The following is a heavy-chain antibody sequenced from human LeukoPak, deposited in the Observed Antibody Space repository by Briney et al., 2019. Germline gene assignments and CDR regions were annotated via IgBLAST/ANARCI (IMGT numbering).Heavy chain of an antibody. Sequence: ASVKVSCKVSGYTLTELSMHWVRQAPGKGLEWMGGFDPEDGETIYAQKFQGRVTMTEDTSTDIAYMELSSLRSEDTAVYYCATASLYCSGGSCYSLDYWGQGTLVTVSS. D-gene: IGHD2-15*01. J-gene: IGHJ4*02. V-gene: IGHV1-24*01. CDR2: FDPEDGET. CDR1: GYTLTELS. CDR3: ATASLYCSGGSCYSLDY.